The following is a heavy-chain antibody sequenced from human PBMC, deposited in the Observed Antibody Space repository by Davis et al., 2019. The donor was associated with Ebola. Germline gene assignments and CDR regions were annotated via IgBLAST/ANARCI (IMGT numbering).Heavy chain of an antibody. CDR3: ASGGFSYGSPFLDF. D-gene: IGHD5-18*01. V-gene: IGHV4-61*08. J-gene: IGHJ6*04. CDR2: INHSGST. Sequence: SETLSLTCTVSGGSVSSGGYYWTWIRQPPGKGLEWIGEINHSGSTKYSPSLNSRVTISVDTSKNQFSLKLTSLTASDTAVYYCASGGFSYGSPFLDFWGKGTTVTVSS. CDR1: GGSVSSGGYY.